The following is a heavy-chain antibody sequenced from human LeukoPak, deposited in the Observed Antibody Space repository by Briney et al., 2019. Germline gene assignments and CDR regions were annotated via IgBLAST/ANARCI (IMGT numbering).Heavy chain of an antibody. D-gene: IGHD2-2*01. CDR3: AREGCSSTSCYRWFDP. CDR2: ISSSSSYI. CDR1: GFTFSSYS. Sequence: GGSLSLSCAASGFTFSSYSMNWVRRAPGKGLEWVSSISSSSSYIYYADSVKGRFTISRDNARNSLYLQMNSLRAEDTAVYYCAREGCSSTSCYRWFDPWGQGTLVTVSS. J-gene: IGHJ5*02. V-gene: IGHV3-21*01.